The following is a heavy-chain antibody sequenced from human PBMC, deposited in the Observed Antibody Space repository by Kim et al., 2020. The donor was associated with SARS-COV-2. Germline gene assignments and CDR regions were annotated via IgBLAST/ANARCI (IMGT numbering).Heavy chain of an antibody. CDR3: ARESRISPIFGVLGGGMDV. D-gene: IGHD3-3*01. J-gene: IGHJ6*02. CDR1: GYTFTSYG. V-gene: IGHV1-18*01. Sequence: ASVKVSCKASGYTFTSYGISWVRQAPGQGLEWMGWISAYNGNTNYAQKLQGRVTMTTDTSTSTAYMELRSLRSDDTAVYYCARESRISPIFGVLGGGMDVWGQGTTVTVSS. CDR2: ISAYNGNT.